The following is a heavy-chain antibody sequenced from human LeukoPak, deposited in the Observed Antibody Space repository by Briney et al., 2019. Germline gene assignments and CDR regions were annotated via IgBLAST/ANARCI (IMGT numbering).Heavy chain of an antibody. V-gene: IGHV3-23*01. CDR1: GFTFSNFA. CDR3: AKDSNYWGYQYYYMDA. CDR2: ISGGGGTT. D-gene: IGHD4-11*01. Sequence: GGSLRLSCAASGFTFSNFAMTWVRQAPGKGLEWVSAISGGGGTTYYADSVKGRFTISRDDSGTLYLQMKSLRAEDTAVYYCAKDSNYWGYQYYYMDAWGKGTTVSVSS. J-gene: IGHJ6*03.